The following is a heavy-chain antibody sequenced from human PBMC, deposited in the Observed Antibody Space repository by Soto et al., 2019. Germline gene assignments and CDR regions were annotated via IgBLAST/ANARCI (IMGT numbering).Heavy chain of an antibody. Sequence: QVQLQQWGAGLLKPSETLSLTCAVYGGSFSGYYWSWIRQPPGKGLEWIGEINHSGSTNFNPSLKGRFNMSRNPFKKPFSLEVRFGAAADTVGDYFAGGGLYYYGSGSYYNWYYYYYMDVWGKGTTVTVSS. CDR3: AGGGLYYYGSGSYYNWYYYYYMDV. CDR2: INHSGST. J-gene: IGHJ6*03. D-gene: IGHD3-10*01. V-gene: IGHV4-34*01. CDR1: GGSFSGYY.